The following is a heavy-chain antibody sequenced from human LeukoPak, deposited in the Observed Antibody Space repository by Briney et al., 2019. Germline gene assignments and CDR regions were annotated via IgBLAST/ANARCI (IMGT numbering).Heavy chain of an antibody. J-gene: IGHJ4*02. D-gene: IGHD6-19*01. CDR2: ISAYNGNT. Sequence: ASVKVSCKASGYTFTSYGISWVRQAPGQGLEWMGWISAYNGNTNYAQRLQGRVTMTTDTSTSTAYMELRSLRSDDTAVYYCARSEGIIAVAGPYDYWGQGTLVTVSS. V-gene: IGHV1-18*01. CDR3: ARSEGIIAVAGPYDY. CDR1: GYTFTSYG.